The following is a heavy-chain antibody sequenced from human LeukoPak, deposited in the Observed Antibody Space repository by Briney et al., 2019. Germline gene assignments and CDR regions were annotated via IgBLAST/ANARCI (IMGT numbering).Heavy chain of an antibody. CDR1: GYTFTGYY. D-gene: IGHD1-1*01. V-gene: IGHV1-2*02. Sequence: ASVKVSCKASGYTFTGYYMHWVGQAPGQGLEWMGWINPNSGGTNYAQKFQGRVTMTRDTSISTAYMELSRLRSDDTAVYYCAREPPRYWNDGDYYYYGMDVWGQGTTVTVSS. CDR2: INPNSGGT. CDR3: AREPPRYWNDGDYYYYGMDV. J-gene: IGHJ6*02.